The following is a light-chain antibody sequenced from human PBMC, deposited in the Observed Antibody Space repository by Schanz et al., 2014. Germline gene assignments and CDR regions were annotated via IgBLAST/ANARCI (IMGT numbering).Light chain of an antibody. Sequence: EIVLTQSPVTLSLSPGERATLSCRASQSVSSYLAWYQQKPGQAPRLLIYDASNRAAGIPARFSGSGSGTDFTLTISSLEPEDFAVYSCQQRSNWPPPFGPGTKVDIK. CDR2: DAS. V-gene: IGKV3-11*01. CDR1: QSVSSY. J-gene: IGKJ3*01. CDR3: QQRSNWPPP.